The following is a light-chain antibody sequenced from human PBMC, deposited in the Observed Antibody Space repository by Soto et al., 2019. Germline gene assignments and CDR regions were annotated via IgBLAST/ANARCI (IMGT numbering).Light chain of an antibody. CDR2: EVS. CDR3: SSYTGSSTLVV. V-gene: IGLV2-14*01. CDR1: SSDVGGYNY. J-gene: IGLJ2*01. Sequence: QSALTQPASVSASPGQSITISCTGTSSDVGGYNYVSWYQQHPGKAPKLMIYEVSNRPSGVSDRFSGSKSGNTASLTISGLQAEDEADYFCSSYTGSSTLVVFGGGTQLTVL.